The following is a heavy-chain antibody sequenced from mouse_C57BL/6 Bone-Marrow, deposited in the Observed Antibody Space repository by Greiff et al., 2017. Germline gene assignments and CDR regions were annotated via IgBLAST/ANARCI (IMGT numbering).Heavy chain of an antibody. CDR3: ATSYYGSRYYAMDY. Sequence: QVQLQQSGPGLVQPSQSLSITCTVSGFSLTSYGVHWVRQSPGKGLEWLGVIWRGGSTDYNAAFMSRLSITKDNSKSQVFFKMNSLQADDTAIYCCATSYYGSRYYAMDYWGQGTSVTVSS. D-gene: IGHD1-1*01. J-gene: IGHJ4*01. CDR2: IWRGGST. V-gene: IGHV2-5*01. CDR1: GFSLTSYG.